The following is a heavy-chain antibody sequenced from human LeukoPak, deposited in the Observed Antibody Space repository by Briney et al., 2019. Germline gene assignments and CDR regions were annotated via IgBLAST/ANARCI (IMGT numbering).Heavy chain of an antibody. J-gene: IGHJ4*02. D-gene: IGHD6-6*01. CDR2: MNPNSGNT. CDR3: ARVALSSSSEVFDY. Sequence: ASVKVSCKASGYTFTSYDINWVRQATGQGLEWMGWMNPNSGNTGYAQKFQGRVTMTRNTSISTAYMELSSLRSEDTAVYYCARVALSSSSEVFDYWGQGTLVTVSS. V-gene: IGHV1-8*01. CDR1: GYTFTSYD.